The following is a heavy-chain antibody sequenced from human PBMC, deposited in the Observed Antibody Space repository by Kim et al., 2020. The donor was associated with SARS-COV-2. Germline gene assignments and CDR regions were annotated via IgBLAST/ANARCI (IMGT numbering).Heavy chain of an antibody. D-gene: IGHD3-22*01. V-gene: IGHV3-33*01. CDR3: AINYYDSSGYTRNVAFDI. CDR2: IWYDGSNK. J-gene: IGHJ3*02. CDR1: GFTFSSYG. Sequence: GGSLGLSCAASGFTFSSYGMHWVRQAPGKGLEWVAVIWYDGSNKYYADSVKGRFTISRDNSKNTLYLQMNSLRAEDTAVYYCAINYYDSSGYTRNVAFDIWGQGTMVTVSS.